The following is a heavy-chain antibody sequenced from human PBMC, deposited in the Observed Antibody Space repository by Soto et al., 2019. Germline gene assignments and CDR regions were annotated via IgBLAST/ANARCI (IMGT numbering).Heavy chain of an antibody. J-gene: IGHJ2*01. CDR2: ISDRGYIT. Sequence: ERSCRLWYGGSEGTLSTCAIIWCRQPPGKRLQWFATISDRGYITYYADSVKGRFTISIDSSRNTLYLQMNNLRAEDTALYYCGKLLFPCISDRPQLHSYPARRASDL. CDR3: GKLLFPCISDRPQLHSYPARRASDL. V-gene: IGHV3-23*01. CDR1: EGTLSTCA. D-gene: IGHD1-26*01.